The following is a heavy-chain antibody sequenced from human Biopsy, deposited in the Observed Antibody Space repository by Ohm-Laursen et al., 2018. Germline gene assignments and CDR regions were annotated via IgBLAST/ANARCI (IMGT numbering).Heavy chain of an antibody. CDR1: GGSISNNNYY. V-gene: IGHV4-39*01. D-gene: IGHD3-22*01. Sequence: GTLSLTCTVSGGSISNNNYYWGWIRQPPGKGLEWIGSIFYRGRTHYKPSLKSRVNISADTSKNQFSLKLNSVTAADTAVYYCARDYDTSGYYYVSWGQGTLVTVSS. CDR2: IFYRGRT. J-gene: IGHJ5*02. CDR3: ARDYDTSGYYYVS.